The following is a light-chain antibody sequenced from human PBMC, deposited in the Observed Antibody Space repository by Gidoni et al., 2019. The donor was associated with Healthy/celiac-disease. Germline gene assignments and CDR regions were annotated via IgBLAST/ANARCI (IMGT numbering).Light chain of an antibody. CDR2: AAS. CDR3: QQSYSTPPT. V-gene: IGKV1-39*01. J-gene: IGKJ1*01. Sequence: DIQITQSPSPLSASVGDRVTITCRASQSISSYLNWYQQKPGKAPKLLIYAASSLQSGVSSRFSGSGSGTEFTLTISSLQPEDFATYYCQQSYSTPPTFGQGTKVEIK. CDR1: QSISSY.